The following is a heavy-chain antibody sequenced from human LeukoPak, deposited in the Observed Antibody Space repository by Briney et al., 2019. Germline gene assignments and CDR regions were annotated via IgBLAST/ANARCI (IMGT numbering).Heavy chain of an antibody. CDR3: ASGGSYDY. CDR2: INHGGST. V-gene: IGHV4-34*01. D-gene: IGHD1-26*01. J-gene: IGHJ4*02. Sequence: SETLSLTCAVYGGSFSGYYWSWIRQPPGKGLEWIGEINHGGSTNYNPSLKSRVTISVDTSKNQFSLKLSSVTAADTAVYYCASGGSYDYWGQGTLVTVSS. CDR1: GGSFSGYY.